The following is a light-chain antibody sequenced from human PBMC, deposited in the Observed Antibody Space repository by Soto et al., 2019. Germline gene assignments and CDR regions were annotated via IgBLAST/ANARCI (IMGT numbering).Light chain of an antibody. J-gene: IGKJ5*01. CDR2: AAS. CDR1: QPINTW. V-gene: IGKV1D-16*01. Sequence: DIQMTQSPSSVSASVGDIITITCRASQPINTWLAWYQQKPGKAPNLLIYAASTLHRGAPSRFSGRGSGTEFTLTISSLQPDDFATYYCQQYNSYPITFGQGTRLEIK. CDR3: QQYNSYPIT.